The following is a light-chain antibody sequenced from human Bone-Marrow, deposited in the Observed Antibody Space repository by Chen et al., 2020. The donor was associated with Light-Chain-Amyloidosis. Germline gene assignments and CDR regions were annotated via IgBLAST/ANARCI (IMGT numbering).Light chain of an antibody. V-gene: IGKV3-20*01. CDR3: QQYGTSPLT. CDR1: QTISSNY. J-gene: IGKJ4*01. CDR2: GSS. Sequence: EIVLTQSPGTLSLSPGEGANLSCRASQTISSNYLTWYQQKFGQAPRLLIYGSSSRATGIPERFTGSGSGTDCTLTINRLEPEDFAMYYCQQYGTSPLTFGGGTKVEIK.